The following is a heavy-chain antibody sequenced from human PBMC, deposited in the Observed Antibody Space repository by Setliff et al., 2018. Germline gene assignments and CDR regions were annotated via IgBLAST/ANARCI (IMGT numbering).Heavy chain of an antibody. D-gene: IGHD5-18*01. V-gene: IGHV4-59*01. CDR2: IYHNGNT. Sequence: SETLSLTCTVSGGSISPYFWSWIRQPPGKGLEWIGYIYHNGNTSFNPSLKSRVNMSVDTSKNQIALNLKSVTAADTAVYYCARDRTAYSYGLDVWGQGTTVTVS. CDR1: GGSISPYF. CDR3: ARDRTAYSYGLDV. J-gene: IGHJ6*02.